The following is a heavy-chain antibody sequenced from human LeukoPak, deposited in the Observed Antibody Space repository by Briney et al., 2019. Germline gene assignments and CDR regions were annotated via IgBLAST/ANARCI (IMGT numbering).Heavy chain of an antibody. J-gene: IGHJ4*02. V-gene: IGHV4-39*02. Sequence: SSETLSLTCTVSGGSISSGNYYWGWLRQPPGKGLDWIASIHYSGTTYYNPSLKSRVTISVDTSKNHFSLKLSSVTAADTAVYYCARGPTYQPIDSWGQGTLVTVSS. D-gene: IGHD2-2*01. CDR2: IHYSGTT. CDR3: ARGPTYQPIDS. CDR1: GGSISSGNYY.